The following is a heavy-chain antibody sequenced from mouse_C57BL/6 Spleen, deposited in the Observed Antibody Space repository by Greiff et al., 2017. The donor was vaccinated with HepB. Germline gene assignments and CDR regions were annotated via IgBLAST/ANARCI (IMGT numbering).Heavy chain of an antibody. V-gene: IGHV5-17*01. Sequence: EVHLVESGGGLVKPGGSLKLSCAASGFTFSDYGMHWVRQAPEKGLEWVAYISSGSSTIYYADTVKGRFTISRDNAKNTLFLQMTSLRSEDTAMYYCARPWGYDGYFDVWGTGTTVTVSS. CDR2: ISSGSSTI. CDR3: ARPWGYDGYFDV. D-gene: IGHD2-2*01. CDR1: GFTFSDYG. J-gene: IGHJ1*03.